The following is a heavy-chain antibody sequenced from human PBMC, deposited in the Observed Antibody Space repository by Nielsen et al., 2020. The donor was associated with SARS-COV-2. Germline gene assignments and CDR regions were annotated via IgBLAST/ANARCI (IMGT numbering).Heavy chain of an antibody. Sequence: SETLSLTCTVSGESISSRSYYWGWIRQPPGKGLEWIGSIYSSGSTYYTPSLKSRVTISVDTSKNQFSLRLTSVTDADTAVYYCAYSGDFGNWFDPWGQGTLVTVSS. CDR2: IYSSGST. J-gene: IGHJ5*02. CDR1: GESISSRSYY. CDR3: AYSGDFGNWFDP. D-gene: IGHD6-25*01. V-gene: IGHV4-39*07.